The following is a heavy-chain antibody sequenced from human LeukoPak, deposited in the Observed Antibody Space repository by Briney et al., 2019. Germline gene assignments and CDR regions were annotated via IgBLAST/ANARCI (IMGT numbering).Heavy chain of an antibody. CDR2: IYYSGST. CDR3: ARASAAADPPYFEH. V-gene: IGHV4-31*02. CDR1: GGSISSGGYY. J-gene: IGHJ1*01. Sequence: SETLSLTCTVSGGSISSGGYYWSWIRQHPGKGLEWIGYIYYSGSTYYNPSPKSRVTISVDTSKNQFSLKLSSMTAADTAVYYCARASAAADPPYFEHWGQGTLVTVSS. D-gene: IGHD6-13*01.